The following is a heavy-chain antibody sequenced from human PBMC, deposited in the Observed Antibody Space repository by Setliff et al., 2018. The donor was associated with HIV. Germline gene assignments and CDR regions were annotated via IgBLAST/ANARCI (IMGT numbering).Heavy chain of an antibody. CDR2: IRSKGDSGTV. J-gene: IGHJ6*02. D-gene: IGHD4-17*01. CDR3: TRGKTTVTTYYYNGMDV. V-gene: IGHV3-49*04. Sequence: GGSLRLSCTASGFTFGDYAMSWVRQAPGKGLEWVGFIRSKGDSGTVEYAASVKGRFTISRDDSKSIVYLQMNSLKTEDTAIYYCTRGKTTVTTYYYNGMDVWGQGTTVTVSS. CDR1: GFTFGDYA.